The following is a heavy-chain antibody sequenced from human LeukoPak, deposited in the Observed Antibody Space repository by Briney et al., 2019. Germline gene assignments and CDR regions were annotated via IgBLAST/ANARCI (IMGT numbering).Heavy chain of an antibody. V-gene: IGHV4-39*07. CDR2: IYYSGST. Sequence: PSETLSLTCTVSGGSISSSSYYWGWIRQPPGKGLEWIGSIYYSGSTYYNPSLKSRVTISVDTSKNQFSLKLSSVTAAETAVYYCARGRRYYGSGSYYSSYYYMDVWGRGTTVTVSS. CDR1: GGSISSSSYY. D-gene: IGHD3-10*01. CDR3: ARGRRYYGSGSYYSSYYYMDV. J-gene: IGHJ6*03.